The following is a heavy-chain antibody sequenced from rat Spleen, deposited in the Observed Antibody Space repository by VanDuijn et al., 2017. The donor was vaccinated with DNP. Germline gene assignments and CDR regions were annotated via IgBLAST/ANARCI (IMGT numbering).Heavy chain of an antibody. CDR2: ISYDGSTT. J-gene: IGHJ1*01. CDR3: TRGAGSPYWSFDF. D-gene: IGHD5-1*01. V-gene: IGHV5-7*01. CDR1: GFPFSDYY. Sequence: EVQLVESGGGLVQPGRSLKLSCAASGFPFSDYYMAWVRQAPTKGLEWVASISYDGSTTYYRDSVKGRFTISRDNAKNTLYLQMNSLRSEDTATYYCTRGAGSPYWSFDFWGPGTVVTVSS.